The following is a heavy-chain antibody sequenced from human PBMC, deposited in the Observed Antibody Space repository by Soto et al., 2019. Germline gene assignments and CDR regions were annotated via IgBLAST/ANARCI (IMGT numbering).Heavy chain of an antibody. J-gene: IGHJ6*03. CDR1: GFTVSSNY. D-gene: IGHD2-21*01. CDR2: IYSGGST. Sequence: EVQLVESGGGLVQPGGSLRLSCAASGFTVSSNYMSWVRQAPGKGLEWVSVIYSGGSTYYADSVKGRFTISRDNSKNTLYLQMNSLRAEDTAVYYCARETSVVYYYYMDVWGKGTTVTVSS. V-gene: IGHV3-66*01. CDR3: ARETSVVYYYYMDV.